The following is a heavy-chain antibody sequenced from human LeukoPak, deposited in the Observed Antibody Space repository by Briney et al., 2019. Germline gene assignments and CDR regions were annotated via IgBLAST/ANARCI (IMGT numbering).Heavy chain of an antibody. CDR1: GASISSYY. J-gene: IGHJ6*04. V-gene: IGHV4-59*01. Sequence: SETLSLTCTVSGASISSYYCSWIRQPPGKGLEWIGYIYDSGSTNYNPSLKSRLTISVDTSNNQFSLKLSSVTAADTAVYYCARGSVTTYYFYGMDVWGKGTTVTVSS. CDR3: ARGSVTTYYFYGMDV. CDR2: IYDSGST. D-gene: IGHD4-17*01.